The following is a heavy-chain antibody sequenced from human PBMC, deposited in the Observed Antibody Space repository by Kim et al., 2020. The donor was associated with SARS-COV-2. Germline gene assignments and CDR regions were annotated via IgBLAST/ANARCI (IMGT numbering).Heavy chain of an antibody. CDR2: ISSSGSTI. CDR1: GFTFSSYE. Sequence: GGSLRLSCAASGFTFSSYEMNWVRQAPGKGLEWVSYISSSGSTIYYADSVKGRFTISRDNAKNSLYLQMNSLRAEDTAVYYCARDLYTDSSGYYYYWYYYGMDVWGQGTTVTVSS. CDR3: ARDLYTDSSGYYYYWYYYGMDV. V-gene: IGHV3-48*03. D-gene: IGHD3-22*01. J-gene: IGHJ6*02.